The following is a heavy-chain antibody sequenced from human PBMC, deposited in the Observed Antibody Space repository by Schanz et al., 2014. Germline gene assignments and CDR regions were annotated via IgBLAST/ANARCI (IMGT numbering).Heavy chain of an antibody. CDR2: ISGSSRTI. CDR1: GFTFSSYA. D-gene: IGHD2-15*01. Sequence: EVQLLESGGGLVQPGGSLRLSCAASGFTFSSYAMSWVRQAPGKGLEWVSYISGSSRTIYYADSMKGRFTVSRDNAENALYLQMNSLRAEDTAVYYCARDFLLEQLGYSHYYYAMDVWGQGTTVTVSS. CDR3: ARDFLLEQLGYSHYYYAMDV. J-gene: IGHJ6*02. V-gene: IGHV3-48*01.